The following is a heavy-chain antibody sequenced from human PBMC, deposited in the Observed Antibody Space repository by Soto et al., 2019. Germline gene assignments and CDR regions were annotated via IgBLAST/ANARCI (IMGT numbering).Heavy chain of an antibody. CDR3: AKDWERWLQLGGYFDY. J-gene: IGHJ4*02. V-gene: IGHV3-23*01. CDR2: ISGSGGST. D-gene: IGHD5-12*01. Sequence: GGSLRLSCAASGFTFSSYAMSWVRQAPGKGLEWVSAISGSGGSTYYADSVKGRFTISRDNSKNTLYLQMNSLRAEDTAVYYCAKDWERWLQLGGYFDYWGQGTLVTVSS. CDR1: GFTFSSYA.